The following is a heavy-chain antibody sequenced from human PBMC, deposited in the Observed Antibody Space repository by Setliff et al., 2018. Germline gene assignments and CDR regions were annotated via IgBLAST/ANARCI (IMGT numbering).Heavy chain of an antibody. CDR2: IHGTEGT. D-gene: IGHD3-10*01. CDR3: ARGYYNGRGYYYLPCSFDS. CDR1: DGSLYSGNYY. V-gene: IGHV4-61*09. Sequence: PSETLSLTCTVSDGSLYSGNYYWTWIRQPARKALEWIGHIHGTEGTHYNPSLESRVTISRDKSPNQFSLMLRSVTAADTALYYCARGYYNGRGYYYLPCSFDSWGRGIVVTVSS. J-gene: IGHJ4*02.